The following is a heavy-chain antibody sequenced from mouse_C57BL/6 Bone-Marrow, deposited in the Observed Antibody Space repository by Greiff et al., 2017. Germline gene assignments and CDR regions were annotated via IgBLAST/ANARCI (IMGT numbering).Heavy chain of an antibody. CDR3: ARSGDYERDAMDY. J-gene: IGHJ4*01. CDR1: GYTFTSYG. CDR2: IYPRSGNT. D-gene: IGHD2-4*01. V-gene: IGHV1-81*01. Sequence: QVQLQQSGAELARPGASVKLSCKASGYTFTSYGISWVKQRTGQGLEWIGEIYPRSGNTYYNEKFKGKATLTADNSSSTAYMELRSLTSEDSAVYFCARSGDYERDAMDYWGQGTSVTVSS.